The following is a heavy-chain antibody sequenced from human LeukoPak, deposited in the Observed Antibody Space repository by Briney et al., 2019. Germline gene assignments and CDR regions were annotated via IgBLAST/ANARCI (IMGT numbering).Heavy chain of an antibody. CDR2: IIPIFGTA. V-gene: IGHV1-69*06. Sequence: ASVKVSCKASGGTFSSYAISWVRQAPGQGLEWMGGIIPIFGTANYAQKFQGRVTITADKSTSTVYMELSSLRSEDTAVYYCARAPTGAAAGSFDYWGQGTLVTVSS. J-gene: IGHJ4*02. D-gene: IGHD6-13*01. CDR1: GGTFSSYA. CDR3: ARAPTGAAAGSFDY.